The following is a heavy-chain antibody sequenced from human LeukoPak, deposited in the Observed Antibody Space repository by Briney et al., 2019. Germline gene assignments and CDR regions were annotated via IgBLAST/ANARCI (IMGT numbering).Heavy chain of an antibody. Sequence: QPSETLSLTCAVYGGSFSGYYWSWIRQPPGKGLEWIGEINHSGSTNYNPSLKSRVTISVDTSKNQFSLKLSSVTAADTAVYYCVRGGMDVWGQGTTVTVSS. J-gene: IGHJ6*02. CDR1: GGSFSGYY. CDR3: VRGGMDV. CDR2: INHSGST. V-gene: IGHV4-34*01.